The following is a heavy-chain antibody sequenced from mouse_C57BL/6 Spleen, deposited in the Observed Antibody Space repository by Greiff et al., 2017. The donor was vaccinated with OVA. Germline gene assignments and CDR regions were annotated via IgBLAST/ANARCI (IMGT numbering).Heavy chain of an antibody. CDR1: GFTFSDAW. CDR2: IRNKANNHAT. CDR3: TADYDYRYAMDY. Sequence: EVQVVESGGGLVQPGGSMKLSCAASGFTFSDAWMDWVRQSPEKGLEWVAEIRNKANNHATYYAESVKGRFTISRDDSKSSVYLQMNSLRAEDTGSYYCTADYDYRYAMDYWGQGTSVTVSS. J-gene: IGHJ4*01. V-gene: IGHV6-6*01. D-gene: IGHD2-4*01.